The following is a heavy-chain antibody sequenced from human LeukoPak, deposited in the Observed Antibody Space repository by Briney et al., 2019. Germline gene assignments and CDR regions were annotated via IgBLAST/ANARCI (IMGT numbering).Heavy chain of an antibody. CDR2: ISGSGGST. CDR3: AKSLDIVVVPAATTGGPGFDY. Sequence: PGGSLRLSCAASGFTFSSYAMSWVRQAPGKGLEWVSAISGSGGSTYYADSVKGRFTISRDNSKNTLYLQMNSLRAEDTAVYYCAKSLDIVVVPAATTGGPGFDYWGQGTLVTVSS. D-gene: IGHD2-2*03. J-gene: IGHJ4*02. V-gene: IGHV3-23*01. CDR1: GFTFSSYA.